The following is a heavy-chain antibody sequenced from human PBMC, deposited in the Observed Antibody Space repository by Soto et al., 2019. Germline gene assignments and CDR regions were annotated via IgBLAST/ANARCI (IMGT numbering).Heavy chain of an antibody. D-gene: IGHD2-21*02. J-gene: IGHJ5*02. CDR3: VTEGNKGDGFDWFDP. CDR2: ISCSGGST. V-gene: IGHV3-23*01. Sequence: EVQLLESGGGLVQPGGSLRLSCAASGFTFSSYAMCWVRQAPGKGLEWVSAISCSGGSTYYADSVKSRFTISRDNSKNTLYLQVNSLSTADTAVYYCVTEGNKGDGFDWFDPWGQGTLVTVSS. CDR1: GFTFSSYA.